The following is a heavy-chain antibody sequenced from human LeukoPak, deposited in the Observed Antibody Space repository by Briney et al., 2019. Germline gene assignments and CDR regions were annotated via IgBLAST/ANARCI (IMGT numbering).Heavy chain of an antibody. V-gene: IGHV3-9*01. CDR3: ARTGLGFYSFDY. J-gene: IGHJ4*02. Sequence: PGRSLRLSCAASGFTFDEYAMHWVRQVLGKGLEWVSGISWNSGSIGYADSVKGRFTISRDNAKNSVYLQMNSLRLEDTAVYYCARTGLGFYSFDYWGQGTLVTVSS. CDR1: GFTFDEYA. D-gene: IGHD3/OR15-3a*01. CDR2: ISWNSGSI.